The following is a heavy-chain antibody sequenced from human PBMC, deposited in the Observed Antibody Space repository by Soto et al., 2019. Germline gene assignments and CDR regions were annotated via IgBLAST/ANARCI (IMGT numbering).Heavy chain of an antibody. J-gene: IGHJ3*02. CDR1: GDSITRYY. V-gene: IGHV4-59*08. CDR3: AKTSATGWSAFDI. D-gene: IGHD2-15*01. CDR2: IYFSGST. Sequence: LSLTCTVSGDSITRYYWSWIRQPPGKGLEYIGYIYFSGSTNYNPSLKSRVSISVDTSKNQFSLRLSSVTAADTAIYYCAKTSATGWSAFDIWGQGTMVTVSS.